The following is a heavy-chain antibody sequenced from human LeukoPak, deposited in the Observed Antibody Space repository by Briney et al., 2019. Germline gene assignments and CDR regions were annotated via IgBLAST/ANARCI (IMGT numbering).Heavy chain of an antibody. CDR2: INPNSGGT. J-gene: IGHJ2*01. Sequence: ASVKVSCRASGYTFTSYGISWVRQAPGQGLEWMGWINPNSGGTNYAQKFQGWVTMTRDTSISTAYMELSRLRSDDTAAYYCARDLLGDPQGVSSSWYFDLWGRGTLVTVSS. CDR1: GYTFTSYG. CDR3: ARDLLGDPQGVSSSWYFDL. D-gene: IGHD6-13*01. V-gene: IGHV1-2*04.